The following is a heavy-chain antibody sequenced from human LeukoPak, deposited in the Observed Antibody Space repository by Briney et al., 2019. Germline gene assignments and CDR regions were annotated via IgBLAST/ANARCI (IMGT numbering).Heavy chain of an antibody. CDR3: ARADDSSGYYPCY. CDR2: IIPVIGTG. J-gene: IGHJ4*02. V-gene: IGHV1-69*04. Sequence: ASVKVSCKASGGTFISHAISWVRQAPGQGLEWMGRIIPVIGTGNYAQKFQDRVTITADTSTTTVYMELSSLRSEDTAIYYCARADDSSGYYPCYWGQGTQVTVSS. D-gene: IGHD3-22*01. CDR1: GGTFISHA.